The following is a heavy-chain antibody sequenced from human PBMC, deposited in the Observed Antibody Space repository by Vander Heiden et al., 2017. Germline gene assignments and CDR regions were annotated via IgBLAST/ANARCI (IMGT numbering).Heavy chain of an antibody. V-gene: IGHV1-69*01. CDR1: GRTFSSYA. D-gene: IGHD6-6*01. Sequence: QVQLVQSGAEVKKPGSSVKVSCKASGRTFSSYAISWVRQAPGQGLEWMGGIIPIFGTANYAQKFQGRVTITADESTSTAYMELSSLRSEDTAVYYCARGHSSSSYEMFYYYYGMDVWGQGTTVTVSS. CDR3: ARGHSSSSYEMFYYYYGMDV. J-gene: IGHJ6*02. CDR2: IIPIFGTA.